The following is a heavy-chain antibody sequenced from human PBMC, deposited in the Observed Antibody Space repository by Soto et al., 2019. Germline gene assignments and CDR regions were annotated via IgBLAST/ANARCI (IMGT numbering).Heavy chain of an antibody. Sequence: DVQLVEAGGVLVQPGRSLRLSCAASGFTFDDYAMHWVRQGPGKGLEWVSSISWNSGNLGYADSVKGRFTISRDNAKNSLYLQMNSLRGEDTALYYCAKGASTTVFAFNDYWGQGTLVTVSS. J-gene: IGHJ4*02. CDR1: GFTFDDYA. V-gene: IGHV3-9*01. CDR2: ISWNSGNL. CDR3: AKGASTTVFAFNDY. D-gene: IGHD4-17*01.